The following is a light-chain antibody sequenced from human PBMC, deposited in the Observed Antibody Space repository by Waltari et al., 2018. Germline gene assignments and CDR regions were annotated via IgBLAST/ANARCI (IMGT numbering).Light chain of an antibody. CDR2: DVI. V-gene: IGLV2-14*03. CDR3: YSYTTSSTSV. Sequence: QSALTQPASASGSPGQSITISCTGTSSDVGGYNFVSWYQQHPGKAPKLMLYDVIKRPSGFSRRFSASKSVNPAPLTISGLQAEYEAYYYCYSYTTSSTSVFGTGTQVTVL. J-gene: IGLJ1*01. CDR1: SSDVGGYNF.